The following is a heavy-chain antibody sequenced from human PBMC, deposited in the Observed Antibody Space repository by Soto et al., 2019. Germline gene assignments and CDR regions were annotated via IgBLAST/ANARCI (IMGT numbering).Heavy chain of an antibody. V-gene: IGHV3-43*01. CDR2: ISWDGGST. D-gene: IGHD6-13*01. CDR3: EKGYFGYSRSWPLGY. Sequence: GGSLRLSCAASGFTFDDYTMHWVRQAPGKGLEWVSLISWDGGSTYYADSVKGRFTISRDNSKNSLYLQMNSLRTEDTALYYCEKGYFGYSRSWPLGYWGQVTLVTVYS. CDR1: GFTFDDYT. J-gene: IGHJ4*02.